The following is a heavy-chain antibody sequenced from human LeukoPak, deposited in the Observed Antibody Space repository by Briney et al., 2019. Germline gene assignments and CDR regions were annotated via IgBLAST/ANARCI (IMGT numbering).Heavy chain of an antibody. CDR1: GFTFSKYG. CDR3: TIDGCSDDSCYSGHY. D-gene: IGHD2-15*01. J-gene: IGHJ4*02. CDR2: ISGSGGST. Sequence: SGGSLRLSCAASGFTFSKYGMSWVRQAPGKGLEWVSAISGSGGSTYYADSVKGRFTISRDNSKNTLYLQMNSLKSEDTAVYYCTIDGCSDDSCYSGHYWGQGTLVTVSS. V-gene: IGHV3-23*01.